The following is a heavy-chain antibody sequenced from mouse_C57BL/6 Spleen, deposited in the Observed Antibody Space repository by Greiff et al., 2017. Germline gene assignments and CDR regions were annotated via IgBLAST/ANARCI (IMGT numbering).Heavy chain of an antibody. D-gene: IGHD2-1*01. J-gene: IGHJ4*01. V-gene: IGHV5-9-1*02. CDR3: TRVNGNYYAMDY. CDR2: ISSGGDYI. Sequence: EVKVVESGEGLVKPGGSLKLSCAASGFTFSSYAMSWVRQTPEKRLAWVAYISSGGDYIYYADTVKGRFTISRDNARNTLYLQMSSLKSEDTAMYYCTRVNGNYYAMDYWGQGTSVTVSS. CDR1: GFTFSSYA.